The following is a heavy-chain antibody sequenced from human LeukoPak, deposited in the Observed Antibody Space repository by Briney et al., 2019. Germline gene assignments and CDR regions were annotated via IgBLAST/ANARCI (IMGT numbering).Heavy chain of an antibody. Sequence: TGGSLRLSCAASGFTFSSYSMNWVRQAPGKGLEWVSSISSSSSYIYYADSVKGRFTISRDNAKNSLYLQMNSLRAEDTTVYYCAAGGYSNYGTIRGPWGQGTLVTVSS. CDR1: GFTFSSYS. CDR3: AAGGYSNYGTIRGP. D-gene: IGHD4-11*01. J-gene: IGHJ5*02. V-gene: IGHV3-21*01. CDR2: ISSSSSYI.